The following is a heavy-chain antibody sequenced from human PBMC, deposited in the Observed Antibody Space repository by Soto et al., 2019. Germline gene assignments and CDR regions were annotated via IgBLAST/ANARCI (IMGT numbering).Heavy chain of an antibody. J-gene: IGHJ5*01. CDR3: AKPSPVMKIIVISPFAS. Sequence: GGSTYYADSVKGRFTICRDNSRNTLYLQMNSLRAEDTAVYYCAKPSPVMKIIVISPFASWGQGTLVTVSP. V-gene: IGHV3-23*01. D-gene: IGHD3-22*01. CDR2: GGST.